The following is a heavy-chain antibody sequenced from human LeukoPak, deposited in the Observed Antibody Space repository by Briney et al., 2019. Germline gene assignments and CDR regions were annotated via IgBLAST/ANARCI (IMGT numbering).Heavy chain of an antibody. CDR1: GFIFSAYS. V-gene: IGHV3-48*01. J-gene: IGHJ4*02. CDR3: TRDPEALDF. CDR2: ITGNSETR. Sequence: GGSLRLSCAASGFIFSAYSMNWVRQAPGKGLEWVSYITGNSETRHYADSVEGRFTISRDNAKNALFLQMNSLRAEDTAVYYCTRDPEALDFWGQGTQVTASS.